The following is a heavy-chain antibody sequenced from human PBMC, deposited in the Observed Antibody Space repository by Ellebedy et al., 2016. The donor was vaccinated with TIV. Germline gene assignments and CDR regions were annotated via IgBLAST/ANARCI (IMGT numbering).Heavy chain of an antibody. CDR1: GISFSNYG. V-gene: IGHV3-33*01. Sequence: GGSLRLSCAASGISFSNYGMHWVRQSPGKGLEWVAVIWFDGTIKYYADSVKGRFTISRDNSEKTVFLQMNSLRAEDTAMYYCASGAQAGYGDSYYFDSWGQGTLVTVSS. CDR2: IWFDGTIK. D-gene: IGHD4-17*01. J-gene: IGHJ4*02. CDR3: ASGAQAGYGDSYYFDS.